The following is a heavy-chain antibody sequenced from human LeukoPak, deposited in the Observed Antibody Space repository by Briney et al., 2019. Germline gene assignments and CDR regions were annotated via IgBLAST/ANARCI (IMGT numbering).Heavy chain of an antibody. CDR3: ARRGYYDSNGQYFFDY. CDR1: GGSISINDYY. D-gene: IGHD3-22*01. Sequence: PSETLSLTCTVSGGSISINDYYYWAWIRQPPGKVLEWIGSISYTGSTYYNPSLRSRVIISVAPSRNQFSLQLSSVTAADTAMYYCARRGYYDSNGQYFFDYWGQGTLVTVSS. V-gene: IGHV4-39*07. J-gene: IGHJ4*02. CDR2: ISYTGST.